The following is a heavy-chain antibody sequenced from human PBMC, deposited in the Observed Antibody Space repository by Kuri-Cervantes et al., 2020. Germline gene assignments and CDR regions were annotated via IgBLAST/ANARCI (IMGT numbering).Heavy chain of an antibody. V-gene: IGHV5-51*01. Sequence: GGSLRLSCKGSGYSLTTYWIGWVRQMPGKGLEWMGIIYVGDSETRYNPPFQGQVTISADKSISTAYLQWSSLKASDTAMYYCTRRSGRAYFSDWGQGTLVTVSS. CDR1: GYSLTTYW. J-gene: IGHJ4*02. D-gene: IGHD2-21*01. CDR3: TRRSGRAYFSD. CDR2: IYVGDSET.